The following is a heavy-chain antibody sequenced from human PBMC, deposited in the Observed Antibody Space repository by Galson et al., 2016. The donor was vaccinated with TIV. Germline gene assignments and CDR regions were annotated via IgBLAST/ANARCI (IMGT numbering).Heavy chain of an antibody. D-gene: IGHD1-14*01. CDR2: MYAGGST. J-gene: IGHJ4*02. Sequence: ETLSLTCTVSGVSINDFHWSWIRQTAGKSMEWIGRMYAGGSTNYNPSLKSRVSMSIDTSKNQMFLNLRSVTAADTAVYYCARAENWSAPESDSWGRGTLVTVSS. CDR3: ARAENWSAPESDS. V-gene: IGHV4-4*07. CDR1: GVSINDFH.